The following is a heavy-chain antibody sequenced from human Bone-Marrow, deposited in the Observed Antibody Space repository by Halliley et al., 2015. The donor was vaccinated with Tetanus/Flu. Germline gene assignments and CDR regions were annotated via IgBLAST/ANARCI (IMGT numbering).Heavy chain of an antibody. J-gene: IGHJ3*02. CDR2: FYSGGSP. D-gene: IGHD6-19*01. CDR3: ARDPLISGWLPGAFDI. Sequence: SDFYSGGSPPPAASGRGRFPISRDDSKNTFHLQMTSLRAEDTAVYYCARDPLISGWLPGAFDIWGQGTLVSVSS. V-gene: IGHV3-66*01.